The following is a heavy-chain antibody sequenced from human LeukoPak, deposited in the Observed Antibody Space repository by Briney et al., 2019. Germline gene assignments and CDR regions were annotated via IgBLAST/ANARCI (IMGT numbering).Heavy chain of an antibody. Sequence: RGSLRLSCAASQFMFSTYAMYWVRQAPGKGLEWVSGISDNGGTAYYADSVKGRFTISRDNSKNMLYLHMNSLRAEDTAVYYCAKRGPVTGTKYFDYWGQGTLVTVSS. D-gene: IGHD6-19*01. CDR1: QFMFSTYA. CDR3: AKRGPVTGTKYFDY. V-gene: IGHV3-23*01. J-gene: IGHJ4*02. CDR2: ISDNGGTA.